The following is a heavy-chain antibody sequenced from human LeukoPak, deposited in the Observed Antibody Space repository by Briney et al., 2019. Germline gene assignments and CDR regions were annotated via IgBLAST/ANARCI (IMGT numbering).Heavy chain of an antibody. D-gene: IGHD3-10*01. CDR3: VIKRGASGNINHFDP. CDR2: IYPDASHT. Sequence: GEPLTTSCQTSGYSSIIYGIGWVRQKHGTGRQGGAAIYPDASHTRYSPSFPGKVVISAVGSIRTAYLQWNCLKASGTAMYYCVIKRGASGNINHFDPWGQGTLVTVSS. V-gene: IGHV5-51*01. J-gene: IGHJ5*02. CDR1: GYSSIIYG.